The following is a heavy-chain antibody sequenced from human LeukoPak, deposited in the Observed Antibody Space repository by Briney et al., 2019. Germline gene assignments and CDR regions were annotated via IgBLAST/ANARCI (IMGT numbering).Heavy chain of an antibody. CDR3: ARVKDSSGWLYYFDY. CDR1: GYSISRGYY. D-gene: IGHD6-19*01. V-gene: IGHV4-38-2*02. Sequence: PSETLSLTFTVSGYSISRGYYWGWIRQPPRKGRDGMGSIYHSGSAYYNPSLKSRATISINTSNNQSSLKLSALTDRGTAGYICARVKDSSGWLYYFDY. J-gene: IGHJ4*01. CDR2: IYHSGSA.